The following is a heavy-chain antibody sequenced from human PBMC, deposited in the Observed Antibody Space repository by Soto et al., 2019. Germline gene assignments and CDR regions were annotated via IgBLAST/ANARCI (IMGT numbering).Heavy chain of an antibody. D-gene: IGHD4-17*01. CDR2: IYYSGST. V-gene: IGHV4-59*08. Sequence: ASETLSLTCTVSGGSIISYCWSWIRQPPGKGLEWIGYIYYSGSTNYNPSLKSRVTISVDTSKNQFSLKLSSVTAADTAVYYCARLTTVTPYYYYYYMDVWGKGTTVTVSS. J-gene: IGHJ6*03. CDR1: GGSIISYC. CDR3: ARLTTVTPYYYYYYMDV.